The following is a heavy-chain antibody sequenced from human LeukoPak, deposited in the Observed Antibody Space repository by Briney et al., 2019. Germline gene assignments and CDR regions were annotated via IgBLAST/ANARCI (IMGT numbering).Heavy chain of an antibody. CDR1: GYTFTNYG. CDR2: ISTYNGNT. D-gene: IGHD2-15*01. Sequence: GASVKVSCKASGYTFTNYGIHWVRQAPGQGLGWMGWISTYNGNTNYAQKYQDRLTMTTDTSTNTAYMELRSLRSDDTAVYYCAKSIVVVIAATSGFDPWGQGTLVIVSS. CDR3: AKSIVVVIAATSGFDP. J-gene: IGHJ5*02. V-gene: IGHV1-18*01.